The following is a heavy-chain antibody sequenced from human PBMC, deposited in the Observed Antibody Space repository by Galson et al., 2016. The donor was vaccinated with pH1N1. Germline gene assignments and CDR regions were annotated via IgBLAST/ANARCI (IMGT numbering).Heavy chain of an antibody. CDR2: INQDGTYI. CDR1: GFRFSNYW. V-gene: IGHV3-7*03. J-gene: IGHJ3*02. CDR3: GRRDVVVVPDSMEPTGTKWYDASDI. Sequence: SLRLSCAASGFRFSNYWMTWVRQAPGKGLEWVANINQDGTYICYVDSVKGRSTISRDNAKKLVYLQMDSLRAEDSAVYYCGRRDVVVVPDSMEPTGTKWYDASDIWGQGTMVTVSS. D-gene: IGHD2-2*01.